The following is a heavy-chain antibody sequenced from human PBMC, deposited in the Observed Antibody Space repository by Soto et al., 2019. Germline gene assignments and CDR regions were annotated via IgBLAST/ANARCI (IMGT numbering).Heavy chain of an antibody. CDR1: GFTFSSYE. Sequence: LRLSCAASGFTFSSYEMNWVRQAPGKGLEWVSYISSSGSTIYYADSVKGRFTISRDNAKNSLYLQMNSLRAEDTAVYYCARKYCSSTSCLGYWGQGTLVTVSS. J-gene: IGHJ4*02. CDR3: ARKYCSSTSCLGY. V-gene: IGHV3-48*03. D-gene: IGHD2-2*01. CDR2: ISSSGSTI.